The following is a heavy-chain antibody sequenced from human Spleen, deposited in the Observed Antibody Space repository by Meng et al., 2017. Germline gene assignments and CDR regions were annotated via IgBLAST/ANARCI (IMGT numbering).Heavy chain of an antibody. CDR1: GYTFTSYA. CDR3: ARGLSGYYDFWSGYYPLYGMDV. CDR2: INTNTGNP. Sequence: ASVKVSCKASGYTFTSYAMNWVRQAPGQGLEWMGWINTNTGNPTYAQGFTGRFVFSLDTSVSTASLQISSLKAEDTAVYYCARGLSGYYDFWSGYYPLYGMDVWGQGTTVTVSS. D-gene: IGHD3-3*01. V-gene: IGHV7-4-1*02. J-gene: IGHJ6*02.